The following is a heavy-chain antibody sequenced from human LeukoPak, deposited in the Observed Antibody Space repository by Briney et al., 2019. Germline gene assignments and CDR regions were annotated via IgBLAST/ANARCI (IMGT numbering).Heavy chain of an antibody. J-gene: IGHJ4*02. Sequence: ASVKVSCKASGYTFTSYGISWVRQAPGQGLEWMGWISAYNGNTNYAQKLQGRVTMTTDTSTSTAYMELRSLRSDDTAVYYCARDRFVVVPAAVPPGDWGQGTLVTVSS. CDR2: ISAYNGNT. V-gene: IGHV1-18*01. CDR3: ARDRFVVVPAAVPPGD. D-gene: IGHD2-2*01. CDR1: GYTFTSYG.